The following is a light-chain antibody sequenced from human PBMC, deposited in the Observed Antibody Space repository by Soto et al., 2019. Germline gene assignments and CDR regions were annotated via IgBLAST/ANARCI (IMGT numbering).Light chain of an antibody. J-gene: IGKJ3*01. CDR3: QQYYNYPFT. CDR1: QGISSY. CDR2: AAS. V-gene: IGKV1-8*01. Sequence: AIRMTQSPSSFSASTGDRVTITCRASQGISSYLAWYQQKPGKAPKLLIYAASTLHSGVPSRFSGSGSGTAFTLTISCLQSEDFATYYCQQYYNYPFTFVPGTKVD.